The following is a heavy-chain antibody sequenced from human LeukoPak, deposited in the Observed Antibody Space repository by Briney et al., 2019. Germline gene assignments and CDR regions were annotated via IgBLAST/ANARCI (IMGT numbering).Heavy chain of an antibody. CDR3: ARNRGYCSSTSCYSYFDY. Sequence: GGALRLSCAASGFTFSDYYMSWIRQAPGKGLEWVSYISSSGSTIYYADSVKGRFTISRDNAKNSLYLQMNSLRAEDTAVYYCARNRGYCSSTSCYSYFDYWGQGTLVTVSS. V-gene: IGHV3-11*01. CDR1: GFTFSDYY. D-gene: IGHD2-2*01. CDR2: ISSSGSTI. J-gene: IGHJ4*02.